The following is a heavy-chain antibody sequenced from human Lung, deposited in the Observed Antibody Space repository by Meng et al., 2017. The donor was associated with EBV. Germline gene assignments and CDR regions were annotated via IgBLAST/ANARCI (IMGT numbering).Heavy chain of an antibody. CDR2: IYYSGST. V-gene: IGHV4-59*01. D-gene: IGHD2-15*01. CDR3: ASLVAATRWFDP. J-gene: IGHJ5*02. Sequence: QVQLQEPVPGLVKPSETLSLTCTVSGGSISSYYWSWIRQPPGKGLEWIGYIYYSGSTNYNPSLKSRVTISVDTSKNQFSLNLSSVTAADTAVYYCASLVAATRWFDPWGQGTPVTVSS. CDR1: GGSISSYY.